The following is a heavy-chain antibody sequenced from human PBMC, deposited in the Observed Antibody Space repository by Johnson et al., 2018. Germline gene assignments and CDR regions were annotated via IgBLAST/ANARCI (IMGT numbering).Heavy chain of an antibody. Sequence: EVQLVESGGGLVQPGGSRRLSCAASGFSVSRDYMSWVRQAPGKALEWVSVIYSGGSTYYADSVKGRFTISRDNSKNTVYLQMNSLRHEDTAMYHCARERDCDNLDNAFDIWGQGTMVTVSS. V-gene: IGHV3-53*01. D-gene: IGHD5-24*01. CDR3: ARERDCDNLDNAFDI. CDR2: IYSGGST. J-gene: IGHJ3*02. CDR1: GFSVSRDY.